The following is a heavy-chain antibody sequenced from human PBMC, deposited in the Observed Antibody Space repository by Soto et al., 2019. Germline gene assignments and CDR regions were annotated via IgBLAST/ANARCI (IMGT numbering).Heavy chain of an antibody. CDR2: INHSGST. J-gene: IGHJ6*02. Sequence: SETLSLTCAVYGGSFSGYYWSWIRQPPGKGLEWIGEINHSGSTNYSPSLKSRVTISVDTSKNQFSPKLSSVTAADTAVYYCAREVQAAGYYGMDVWGQGTTVTVSS. CDR1: GGSFSGYY. D-gene: IGHD6-13*01. CDR3: AREVQAAGYYGMDV. V-gene: IGHV4-34*01.